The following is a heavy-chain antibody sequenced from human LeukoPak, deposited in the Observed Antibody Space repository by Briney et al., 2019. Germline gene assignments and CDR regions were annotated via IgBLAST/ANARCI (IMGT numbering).Heavy chain of an antibody. CDR2: IYTGGTT. CDR3: ARYYCCSYFDY. CDR1: GYSISSGYY. J-gene: IGHJ4*02. Sequence: PSETLSLTCAVSGYSISSGYYWGWMRQPAGKGLEWIGRIYTGGTTNYNPSVKRRVTMSVDTSKNQFSLKLRSVTAADTAVYYCARYYCCSYFDYWGQGTLVTVSS. D-gene: IGHD2-2*01. V-gene: IGHV4-4*07.